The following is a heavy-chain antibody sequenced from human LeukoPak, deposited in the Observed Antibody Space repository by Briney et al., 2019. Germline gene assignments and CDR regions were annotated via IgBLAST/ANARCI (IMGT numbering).Heavy chain of an antibody. Sequence: ASVKVSFKASGYTFTGYYMHWVRQAPGQGLEWMGWINPDNGGTNYAQKFQGRVTMTRDMSISTAYMELSRLRSDDTAVYYCARVAEDCSSTSCYAGVDYWGQGTLVTVSS. CDR3: ARVAEDCSSTSCYAGVDY. CDR1: GYTFTGYY. CDR2: INPDNGGT. V-gene: IGHV1-2*02. J-gene: IGHJ4*02. D-gene: IGHD2-2*01.